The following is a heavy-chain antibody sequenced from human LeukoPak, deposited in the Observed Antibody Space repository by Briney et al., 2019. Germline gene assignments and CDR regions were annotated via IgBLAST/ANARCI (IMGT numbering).Heavy chain of an antibody. D-gene: IGHD3-22*01. Sequence: ASLKVSCKASGYTFTSLGISWVRKALGQGLEWWGWTSARNGNPNYAQKLQGRVTMTTDTSASTAYMELRSLRSDDTAVYYCARDNGGAYYFDSSAYYHNDAFDIWGQGTMVTVSS. CDR3: ARDNGGAYYFDSSAYYHNDAFDI. CDR2: TSARNGNP. J-gene: IGHJ3*02. V-gene: IGHV1-18*01. CDR1: GYTFTSLG.